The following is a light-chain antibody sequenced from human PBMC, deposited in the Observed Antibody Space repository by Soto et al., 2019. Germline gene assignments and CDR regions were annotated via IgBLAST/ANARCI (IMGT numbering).Light chain of an antibody. V-gene: IGLV2-23*03. CDR2: EGS. CDR1: SSDIGGYNY. Sequence: QSALTQPRSVSGSPGQSVTIPCTGTSSDIGGYNYVSWYQQHPGKAPKVLIFEGSKRPSGVSNRFSGSKSGNTASLTISGLQAEDEADYHCCSYGGFSTFVIFGGGTKLTVL. CDR3: CSYGGFSTFVI. J-gene: IGLJ2*01.